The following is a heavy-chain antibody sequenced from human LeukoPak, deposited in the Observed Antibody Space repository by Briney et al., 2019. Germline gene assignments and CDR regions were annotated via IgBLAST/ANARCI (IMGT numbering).Heavy chain of an antibody. CDR2: INHSGST. V-gene: IGHV4-34*01. D-gene: IGHD2-15*01. J-gene: IGHJ5*02. CDR1: GFTVSSNY. Sequence: GSLRLSCAASGFTVSSNYMSWIRQPPGKGLEWIGEINHSGSTNYNPSLKSRVTISVDTSKNQFSLKLSSVTAADTAVYYCARGYIEVVLTTTYSFFDPWGQGILVTVSS. CDR3: ARGYIEVVLTTTYSFFDP.